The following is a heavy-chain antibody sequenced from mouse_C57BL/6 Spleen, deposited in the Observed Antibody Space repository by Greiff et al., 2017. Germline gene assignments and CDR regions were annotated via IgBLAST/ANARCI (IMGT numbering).Heavy chain of an antibody. CDR3: ASGPYDGYSTWFAY. Sequence: VQLKESGPGLVKPSQSLSLTCSVTGYSITSGYYWNWIRQFPGNKLEWMGYISYDGSNNYNPSLKNRISITRDTSKNQFFLKLNSVTTEDTATXYCASGPYDGYSTWFAYWGQGTLVTVSA. J-gene: IGHJ3*01. CDR2: ISYDGSN. V-gene: IGHV3-6*01. CDR1: GYSITSGYY. D-gene: IGHD2-3*01.